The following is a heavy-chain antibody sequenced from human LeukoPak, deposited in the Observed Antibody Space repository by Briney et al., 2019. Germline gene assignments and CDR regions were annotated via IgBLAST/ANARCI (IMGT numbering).Heavy chain of an antibody. J-gene: IGHJ3*02. CDR2: IYSGGST. CDR1: GFTFSSNY. CDR3: ALDRGYSSAFDI. Sequence: GGSLRLSCAASGFTFSSNYMSWVRQAPGKGLEWVSVIYSGGSTHYADSVEGRFTISRDKSENMLYLQMNSLRAEDTAVYYCALDRGYSSAFDIWGQGTMVTVSS. V-gene: IGHV3-66*01. D-gene: IGHD5-18*01.